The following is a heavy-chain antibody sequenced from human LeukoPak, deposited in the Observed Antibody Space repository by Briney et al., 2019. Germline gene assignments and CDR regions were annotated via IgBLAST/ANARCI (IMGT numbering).Heavy chain of an antibody. CDR2: ISYDGSNK. CDR1: GFTFSSYA. V-gene: IGHV3-30*04. J-gene: IGHJ4*02. CDR3: ARGTKTYYYDSSGPNPFDY. Sequence: PAGGSLRLSCAASGFTFSSYAMHWVRQAPGKGLEWVAVISYDGSNKYYADSVKGRFTISRDNSKNTLYLQMNSLRAEDTAVYYCARGTKTYYYDSSGPNPFDYWGQGTLVTVSS. D-gene: IGHD3-22*01.